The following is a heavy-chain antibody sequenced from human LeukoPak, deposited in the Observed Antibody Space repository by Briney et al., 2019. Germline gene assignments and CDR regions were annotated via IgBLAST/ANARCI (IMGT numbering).Heavy chain of an antibody. D-gene: IGHD6-19*01. CDR2: IYHSGST. Sequence: PSETLSLTCTVSGGSISSDYWNWIRQPPGKGLEWIGYIYHSGSTNYNPSLKSRVTISVDTSKNQFSLKLSSVTAADTAVYYCAGGWYQYYYYMDVWGKGTTVTISS. J-gene: IGHJ6*03. CDR1: GGSISSDY. V-gene: IGHV4-59*12. CDR3: AGGWYQYYYYMDV.